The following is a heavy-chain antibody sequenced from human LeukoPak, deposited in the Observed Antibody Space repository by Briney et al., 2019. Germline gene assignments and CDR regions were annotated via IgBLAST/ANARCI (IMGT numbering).Heavy chain of an antibody. V-gene: IGHV1-18*01. CDR1: GHTFTRYG. CDR2: LNTYNGNT. CDR3: ATERCSSTSCYTNY. D-gene: IGHD2-2*02. Sequence: ASVKVSCKASGHTFTRYGISWVRRAPGQGLEWMGWLNTYNGNTNYAQKFQGRVTMTEDTSTDTAYMELSSLRSEDTAVYYCATERCSSTSCYTNYWGQGTLVTVSS. J-gene: IGHJ4*02.